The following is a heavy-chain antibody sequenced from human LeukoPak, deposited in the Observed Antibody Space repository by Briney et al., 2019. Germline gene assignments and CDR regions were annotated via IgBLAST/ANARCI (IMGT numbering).Heavy chain of an antibody. CDR3: AKDPSGGVRGVIIPRTLFDY. Sequence: GGSLRLSCAASGFTFSSYAMSWVRQAPGKGLEWVSAISGSAGSTYYADSVKGRFTISRDNSKNTLYLQMNSLRAEDTAVYYCAKDPSGGVRGVIIPRTLFDYWGQGTLVTVSS. V-gene: IGHV3-23*01. CDR2: ISGSAGST. J-gene: IGHJ4*02. D-gene: IGHD3-10*01. CDR1: GFTFSSYA.